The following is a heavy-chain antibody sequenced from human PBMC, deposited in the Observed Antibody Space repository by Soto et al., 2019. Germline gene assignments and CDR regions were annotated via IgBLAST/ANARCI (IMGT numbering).Heavy chain of an antibody. D-gene: IGHD5-18*01. V-gene: IGHV3-23*01. J-gene: IGHJ4*02. CDR1: GFTFSSYA. CDR2: ISGSGGST. CDR3: AKKRGYSYGRYYFDY. Sequence: GGSLRLSCAASGFTFSSYAMSWVCQAPGKGLEWVSAISGSGGSTYYADSVKGRFTISRDNSKNTLYLQMNSLRAEDTAVYYCAKKRGYSYGRYYFDYWGQGTLVTVSS.